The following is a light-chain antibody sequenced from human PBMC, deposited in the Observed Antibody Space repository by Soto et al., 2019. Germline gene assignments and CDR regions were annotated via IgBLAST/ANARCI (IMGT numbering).Light chain of an antibody. Sequence: QSVLTQPPSASGTPGQTLTISCSGSSSNIGKNTVNWYRQLPGSAPELLIYSNTQRPLGVPVRFSDSKSGTSASLAISGLQSADEADYYCAAWDDRLYVFGTGTKLTVL. CDR2: SNT. CDR3: AAWDDRLYV. V-gene: IGLV1-44*01. CDR1: SSNIGKNT. J-gene: IGLJ1*01.